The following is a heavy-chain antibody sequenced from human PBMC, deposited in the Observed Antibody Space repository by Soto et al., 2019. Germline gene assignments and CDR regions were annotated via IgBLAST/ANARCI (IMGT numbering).Heavy chain of an antibody. CDR2: ISGSGGST. D-gene: IGHD2-21*02. CDR3: ANGRAYCGGDCYRH. J-gene: IGHJ4*02. CDR1: GFTFSNYA. V-gene: IGHV3-23*01. Sequence: EVQLLESGGGLVQPGGSLRLSCAASGFTFSNYAMNWVRQAPGKGLEWVSVISGSGGSTYYADSVKGRFTISRDNSKNTLYLQRNSLRADDTAVYYCANGRAYCGGDCYRHWGQGTLVTVSS.